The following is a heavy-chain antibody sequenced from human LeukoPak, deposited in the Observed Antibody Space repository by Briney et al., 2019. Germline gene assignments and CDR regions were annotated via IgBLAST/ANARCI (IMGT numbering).Heavy chain of an antibody. CDR3: ARDMIGGVISHLDY. CDR2: ISSSVTTI. Sequence: PGGSLRLSCAASGFTFSGSAMSWVRQAPGKGLEWVSYISSSVTTIYYADSVKGRFTISRDNAKNSLYLQMNSLRAEDTAVYYCARDMIGGVISHLDYWGQGTLVTVSS. J-gene: IGHJ4*02. D-gene: IGHD3-16*02. CDR1: GFTFSGSA. V-gene: IGHV3-48*03.